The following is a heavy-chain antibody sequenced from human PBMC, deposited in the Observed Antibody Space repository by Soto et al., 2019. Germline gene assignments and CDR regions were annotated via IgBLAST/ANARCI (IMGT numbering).Heavy chain of an antibody. V-gene: IGHV1-2*02. J-gene: IGHJ4*02. Sequence: XSVKVSCKASVYTFTGHYIHWVRQAPEQGPEWMGEIGPESGATRYAQKFQGRVTMTRDMSITTVYMELNNLSPDDTAVYYCGRGRSGQIVVFYWGQGTPVTVSS. D-gene: IGHD5-12*01. CDR2: IGPESGAT. CDR1: VYTFTGHY. CDR3: GRGRSGQIVVFY.